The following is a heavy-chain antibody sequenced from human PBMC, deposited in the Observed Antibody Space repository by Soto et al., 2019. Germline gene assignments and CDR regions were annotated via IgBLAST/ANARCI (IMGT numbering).Heavy chain of an antibody. CDR2: IYYSGST. CDR1: GGSISSYY. D-gene: IGHD6-19*01. CDR3: AREALTYSSGWYDY. Sequence: SETLSLTCTVSGGSISSYYWSWIRQPPGKGLEWIGYIYYSGSTNYNPSLKSRVTISVDTSKNQFSLKLSSVTAADTAVYYCAREALTYSSGWYDYWGQGTLVTVSS. V-gene: IGHV4-59*01. J-gene: IGHJ4*02.